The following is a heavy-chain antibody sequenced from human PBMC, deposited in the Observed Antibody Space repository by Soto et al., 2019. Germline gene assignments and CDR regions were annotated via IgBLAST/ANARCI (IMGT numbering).Heavy chain of an antibody. D-gene: IGHD3-10*01. Sequence: SETLSLTCSVSGGSINSRSYSWGWIRQPPGKGLEWIGTFYNNENPNYNSSLKSRVTISLDTSKNQFSLKLSSVTAADTAVYYCAGQPTAGSYYDLGSYYYYYAMDVWGQGTTVTVSS. CDR2: FYNNENP. V-gene: IGHV4-39*07. CDR3: AGQPTAGSYYDLGSYYYYYAMDV. CDR1: GGSINSRSYS. J-gene: IGHJ6*02.